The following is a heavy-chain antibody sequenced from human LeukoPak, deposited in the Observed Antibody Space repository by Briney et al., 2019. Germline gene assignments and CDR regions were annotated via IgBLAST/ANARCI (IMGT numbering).Heavy chain of an antibody. CDR2: IKTDGSET. J-gene: IGHJ4*02. CDR3: TRTYYYDSRDYFDY. D-gene: IGHD3-22*01. CDR1: GFTFRTYW. V-gene: IGHV3-74*01. Sequence: GGSLRLSCAASGFTFRTYWMHWVRQVPGKGLVWVSRIKTDGSETVYADNVKGRFTISRDNARNTLYLQMNSLRVEDTAVYYCTRTYYYDSRDYFDYWGQGALVTVSP.